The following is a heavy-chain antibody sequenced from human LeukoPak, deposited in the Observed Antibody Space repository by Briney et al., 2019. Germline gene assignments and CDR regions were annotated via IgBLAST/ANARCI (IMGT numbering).Heavy chain of an antibody. CDR2: IYTSGST. V-gene: IGHV4-4*07. CDR1: GGSISSHY. D-gene: IGHD3-22*01. Sequence: SETLSLTCTVSGGSISSHYWSWIRQPAGKGLEWIGRIYTSGSTSYNPSLKSRVTISLNKSNNQFSPRLTSVTAADTAVYYCARRGYYDSSGNDAFDIWGQGTTVTVSS. J-gene: IGHJ3*02. CDR3: ARRGYYDSSGNDAFDI.